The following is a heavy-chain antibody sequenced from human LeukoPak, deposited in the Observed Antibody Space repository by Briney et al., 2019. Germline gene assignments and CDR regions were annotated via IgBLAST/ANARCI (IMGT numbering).Heavy chain of an antibody. CDR1: GGSMSSYY. Sequence: SETLSLTCTVSGGSMSSYYWSWIRQPPGKGLEWIGYIYYSGSANYNPSLESRVTISVDTSKNQFSLRLNSVTAADTAVYYCARDPLPSKGQLVHGGFDYWGQGTLVTVSS. CDR2: IYYSGSA. V-gene: IGHV4-4*08. D-gene: IGHD6-13*01. CDR3: ARDPLPSKGQLVHGGFDY. J-gene: IGHJ4*02.